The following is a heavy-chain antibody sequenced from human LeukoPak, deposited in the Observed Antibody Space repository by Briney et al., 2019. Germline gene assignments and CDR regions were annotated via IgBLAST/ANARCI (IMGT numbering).Heavy chain of an antibody. D-gene: IGHD6-19*01. J-gene: IGHJ6*02. CDR3: ARDSGWDYYYYGMDV. CDR1: GFTFSSYA. V-gene: IGHV3-30-3*01. CDR2: ISYDGSNK. Sequence: SGGSLRLSCAASGFTFSSYAMHWVRQAPGKGLEWVAVISYDGSNKYYADSVKGRFTISRDNSKNTLYLQMNSLRAEDTAVYYCARDSGWDYYYYGMDVWGQGTTVTVSS.